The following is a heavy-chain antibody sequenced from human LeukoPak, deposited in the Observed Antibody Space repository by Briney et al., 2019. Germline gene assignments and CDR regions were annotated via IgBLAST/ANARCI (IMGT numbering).Heavy chain of an antibody. D-gene: IGHD1-26*01. V-gene: IGHV4-61*01. J-gene: IGHJ4*02. CDR2: IYYSGST. Sequence: SETLSLTCTVSGGSVSSGSYYWSWIRQPPGKGLEWIGYIYYSGSTNYNPSLKSRVTLSVDTSKNQFSLRLSSVTAADTAVYYCATYYYTGTYSYFDYWGQGTLVTVSS. CDR1: GGSVSSGSYY. CDR3: ATYYYTGTYSYFDY.